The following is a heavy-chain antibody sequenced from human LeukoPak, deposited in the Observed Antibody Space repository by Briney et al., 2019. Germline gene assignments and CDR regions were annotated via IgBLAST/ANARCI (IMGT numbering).Heavy chain of an antibody. CDR1: GGSISSSSSY. Sequence: PSETLSLTCTVSGGSISSSSSYWGWIRQPPGKGLEWIGSIYYSGSTYYNPSLKSRVTISVDTSKNQFSLKLSSVTAADTAVYYCARYMVQGVSIDYWGQGTLVTVSS. CDR2: IYYSGST. J-gene: IGHJ4*02. D-gene: IGHD3-10*01. V-gene: IGHV4-39*01. CDR3: ARYMVQGVSIDY.